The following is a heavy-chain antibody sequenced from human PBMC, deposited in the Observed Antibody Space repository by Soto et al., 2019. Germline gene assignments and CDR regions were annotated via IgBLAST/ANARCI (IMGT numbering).Heavy chain of an antibody. CDR2: ISYDGSNK. J-gene: IGHJ4*02. Sequence: QVQLVESGGGVVQPGRSLRLSCAASGFTFSSYGMHWVRKAPGKGLEWVAVISYDGSNKYYADSVKGRFTISRDNSKNTLYLQMNSLRADDTAVYYCANSDYSNYDGSFDYWGQGTLVTVSS. D-gene: IGHD4-4*01. CDR3: ANSDYSNYDGSFDY. V-gene: IGHV3-30*18. CDR1: GFTFSSYG.